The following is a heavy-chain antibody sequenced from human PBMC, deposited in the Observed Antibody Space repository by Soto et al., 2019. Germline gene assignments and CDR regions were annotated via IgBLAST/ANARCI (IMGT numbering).Heavy chain of an antibody. V-gene: IGHV5-51*01. D-gene: IGHD6-13*01. J-gene: IGHJ6*03. CDR1: GYSFTSYW. Sequence: GESLKISCKGSGYSFTSYWIGWVRQMPGKGLEWMGIIYPGDSDTRYSPSFQGQVTISADKSISTAYLQWSSLKASDTAMYYCARRSAIAAAGSWVRWDYYYMDVWGKGTTVTVSS. CDR3: ARRSAIAAAGSWVRWDYYYMDV. CDR2: IYPGDSDT.